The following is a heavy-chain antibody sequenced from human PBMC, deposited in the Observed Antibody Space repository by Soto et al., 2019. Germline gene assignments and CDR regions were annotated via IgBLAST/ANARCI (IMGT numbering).Heavy chain of an antibody. J-gene: IGHJ4*02. CDR1: GFTFSSYW. CDR2: INSDGSST. V-gene: IGHV3-74*01. D-gene: IGHD3-22*01. CDR3: AKAYYYDSSGPYDY. Sequence: GGSLRLSCAASGFTFSSYWMHWVRQAPGKGLVWVSRINSDGSSTYYADSVKGRFTISRDNSKNTLYLQMNSLRAEDTAVYYCAKAYYYDSSGPYDYWGQGTLVTVSS.